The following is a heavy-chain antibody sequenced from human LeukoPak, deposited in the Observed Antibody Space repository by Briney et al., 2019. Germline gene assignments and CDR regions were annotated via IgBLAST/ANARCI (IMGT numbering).Heavy chain of an antibody. D-gene: IGHD3-10*01. J-gene: IGHJ4*02. CDR1: GGSFSGYY. CDR2: INHSGST. CDR3: ARAITMVRGVTFDY. Sequence: SETLSLTRAVYGGSFSGYYWSWIRQPPGKGLEWIGEINHSGSTNYNPSLKSRVTISVDTSKNQFSLKLSSVTAADTAVYYCARAITMVRGVTFDYWGQGTLVTVSS. V-gene: IGHV4-34*01.